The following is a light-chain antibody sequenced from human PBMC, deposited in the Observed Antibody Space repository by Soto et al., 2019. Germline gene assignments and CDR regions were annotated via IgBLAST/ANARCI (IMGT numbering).Light chain of an antibody. V-gene: IGLV1-44*01. J-gene: IGLJ2*01. CDR2: SNN. Sequence: QSVLTQPPSVSGAPGQTVTISCTGRFSNIGAGYGVHWYQQLPGTAPKLLIYSNNQRPSGVPDRFSGSKSGTSASLAISGLQSEDEADYYCAAWDDSLNGGVFGGGTKLTVL. CDR3: AAWDDSLNGGV. CDR1: FSNIGAGYG.